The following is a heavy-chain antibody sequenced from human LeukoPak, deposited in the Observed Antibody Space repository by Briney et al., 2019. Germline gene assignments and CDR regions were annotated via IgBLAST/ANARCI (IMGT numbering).Heavy chain of an antibody. V-gene: IGHV4-59*08. J-gene: IGHJ4*02. D-gene: IGHD3-10*01. CDR1: GGSISSYY. Sequence: PSETLSLTCTVSGGSISSYYWSWIRQPPGKGLEWIGYIYYSGSTNYNPSLKSRVTISVDTSKNQFSLKLSSVTAADTAVYYCAGQVGSGSSPLDYWGQGTLVTVSS. CDR2: IYYSGST. CDR3: AGQVGSGSSPLDY.